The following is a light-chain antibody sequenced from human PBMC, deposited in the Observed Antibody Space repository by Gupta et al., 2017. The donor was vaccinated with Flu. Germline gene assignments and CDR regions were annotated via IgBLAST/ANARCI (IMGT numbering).Light chain of an antibody. CDR2: DVS. CDR1: SSDVGNSDY. CDR3: SSYTSTTTFYV. Sequence: QSALTQPASVSGSPGHSITISCTGTSSDVGNSDYVSWYQQAPGKAPKLLIYDVSNRPSGVSSRFSGSKSGNTASLTISGLQAEDETEYYCSSYTSTTTFYVFGTGTKVTVL. J-gene: IGLJ1*01. V-gene: IGLV2-14*01.